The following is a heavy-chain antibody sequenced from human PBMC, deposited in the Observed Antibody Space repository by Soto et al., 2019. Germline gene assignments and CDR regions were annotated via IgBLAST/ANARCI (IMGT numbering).Heavy chain of an antibody. J-gene: IGHJ6*02. D-gene: IGHD3-16*01. Sequence: QVQLVQSGAEVKKPGSSVRVSCKASGTIFSSYTISWVRQAPGQGLEWMGRIIPILGETNSAQKFQGRVTLTAYKSTITAYMQLNSLRLEDTAVYYCARGLGGRMDDWGQGTTVPVSS. CDR2: IIPILGET. CDR3: ARGLGGRMDD. V-gene: IGHV1-69*08. CDR1: GTIFSSYT.